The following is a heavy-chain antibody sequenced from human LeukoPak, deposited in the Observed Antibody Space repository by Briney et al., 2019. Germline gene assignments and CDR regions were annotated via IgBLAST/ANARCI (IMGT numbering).Heavy chain of an antibody. CDR2: IYSGGST. CDR3: AKDRVTTGGGDY. V-gene: IGHV3-53*01. D-gene: IGHD1-1*01. Sequence: GGSLRLSCAASGFTVSSNYMSWVRQAPGKGLEWVSVIYSGGSTYYADSVKGRFTISRDNSKNTLYLQMNSLRAEDTAVYYCAKDRVTTGGGDYWGQGTLVTVSS. J-gene: IGHJ4*02. CDR1: GFTVSSNY.